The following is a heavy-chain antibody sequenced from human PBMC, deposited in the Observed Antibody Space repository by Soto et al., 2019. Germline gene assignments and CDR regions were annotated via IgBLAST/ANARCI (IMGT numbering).Heavy chain of an antibody. CDR2: ISSRSDI. CDR3: AREYTAWPLAYGLDV. CDR1: GFTFSTYS. D-gene: IGHD2-2*02. J-gene: IGHJ6*02. V-gene: IGHV3-21*01. Sequence: GGSLRLSCVGSGFTFSTYSINWVRQAPGKGPEWVSSISSRSDIYYADSVKGRFTISRDNAKNSVSLQMNSLRAEDTAVYYCAREYTAWPLAYGLDVWGQGTTVTVSS.